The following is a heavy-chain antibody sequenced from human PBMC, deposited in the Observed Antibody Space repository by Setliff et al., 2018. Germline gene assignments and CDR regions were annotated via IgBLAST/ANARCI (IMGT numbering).Heavy chain of an antibody. J-gene: IGHJ4*02. CDR2: VRFDGSYK. CDR3: AKVKKPLIRGSGFDY. CDR1: GFVFGTYG. D-gene: IGHD2-8*01. V-gene: IGHV3-30*02. Sequence: GASLTLSCAASGFVFGTYGMHWVRQAPGKGLDWVASVRFDGSYKVYADSVKGRFTISRDNSENTLFLQMTSLRPEDTGIYYCAKVKKPLIRGSGFDYWGRGTLVTVS.